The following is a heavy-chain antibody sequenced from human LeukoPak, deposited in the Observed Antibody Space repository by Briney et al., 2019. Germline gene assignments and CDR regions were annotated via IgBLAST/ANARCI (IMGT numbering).Heavy chain of an antibody. CDR3: ARGSGRITMIVVARAEYFQH. D-gene: IGHD3-22*01. Sequence: SETLSFTCTVSGGSISSYYWSWIRQPAGKGLEWIGRIYTSGSTNYNPSLKSRVTMSVDTSKNQFSLKLSSVTAADTAVYYCARGSGRITMIVVARAEYFQHWGQGTLVTVSS. CDR1: GGSISSYY. J-gene: IGHJ1*01. CDR2: IYTSGST. V-gene: IGHV4-4*07.